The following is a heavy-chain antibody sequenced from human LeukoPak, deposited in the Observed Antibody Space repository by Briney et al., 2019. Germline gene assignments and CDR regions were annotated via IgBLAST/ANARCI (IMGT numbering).Heavy chain of an antibody. J-gene: IGHJ6*03. CDR1: GGSVSSSSYY. Sequence: PSETPSLTCTVSGGSVSSSSYYWGWIRQPPGKGLEWIGYIYYSGSTNYNPSLKSRVTISVDTSKNQFSLKLSSVTAADTAVYYCARDRHDYKGTYYYYMDVWGKGTTVTVSS. V-gene: IGHV4-61*01. D-gene: IGHD4-11*01. CDR2: IYYSGST. CDR3: ARDRHDYKGTYYYYMDV.